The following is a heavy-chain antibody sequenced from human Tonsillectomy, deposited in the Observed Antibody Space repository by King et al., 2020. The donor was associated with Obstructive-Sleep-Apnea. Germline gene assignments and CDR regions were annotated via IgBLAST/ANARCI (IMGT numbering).Heavy chain of an antibody. CDR1: GGSISSSSYY. D-gene: IGHD5-24*01. CDR2: IYYSGST. CDR3: AREGRWLQFRGDDY. J-gene: IGHJ4*02. V-gene: IGHV4-39*07. Sequence: QLQESGPGLVKPSETLSLTCTVSGGSISSSSYYWSWIRQPSGKGLEWIGSIYYSGSTYYNPSLKSRVTISLDTSKNQFSLKLSSVTAADTAVYYCAREGRWLQFRGDDYWGQGTLVTVSS.